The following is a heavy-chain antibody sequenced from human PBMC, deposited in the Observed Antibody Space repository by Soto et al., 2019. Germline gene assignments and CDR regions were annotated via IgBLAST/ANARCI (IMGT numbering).Heavy chain of an antibody. D-gene: IGHD1-1*01. CDR3: ALPAIGYGLNGFGH. Sequence: PSETLSLTYTVSGGSISSSDYYWGWIRQPPGKGLEWIGNIYYSGSASYNPSLKSRVTISVDTSKNQFSLKLSSVTAADTAVYYWALPAIGYGLNGFGHWGQGT. CDR1: GGSISSSDYY. J-gene: IGHJ4*02. CDR2: IYYSGSA. V-gene: IGHV4-39*07.